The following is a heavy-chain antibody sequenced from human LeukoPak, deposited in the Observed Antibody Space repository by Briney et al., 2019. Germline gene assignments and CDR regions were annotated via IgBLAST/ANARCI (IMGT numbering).Heavy chain of an antibody. CDR3: ARYYDSSGYYYIDWYFDL. CDR2: IYYSGST. Sequence: SETLSLTCTVSGGSISSYYWSWIRQPPGKGLEWIGYIYYSGSTNYNPSLKSRVTISVDTSKNQFSLKLSSVTAADTAVYYCARYYDSSGYYYIDWYFDLWGRGTLVTVSS. V-gene: IGHV4-59*01. CDR1: GGSISSYY. J-gene: IGHJ2*01. D-gene: IGHD3-22*01.